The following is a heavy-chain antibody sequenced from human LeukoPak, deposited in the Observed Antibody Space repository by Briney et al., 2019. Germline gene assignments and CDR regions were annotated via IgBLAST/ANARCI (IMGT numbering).Heavy chain of an antibody. CDR2: IYNGDDT. D-gene: IGHD6-19*01. J-gene: IGHJ4*02. V-gene: IGHV3-66*01. CDR1: GFTVRSIH. Sequence: GGSLRLSCAVSGFTVRSIHVAWVRQAPGKGLEWVSVIYNGDDTYYADSVRGRFAISRDHSKNTLYLQMNSLRAEDTGLYHRVRASRWLAFDYWGQGTLVTLSS. CDR3: VRASRWLAFDY.